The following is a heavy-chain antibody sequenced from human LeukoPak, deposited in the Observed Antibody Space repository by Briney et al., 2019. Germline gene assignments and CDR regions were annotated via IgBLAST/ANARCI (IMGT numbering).Heavy chain of an antibody. J-gene: IGHJ5*02. CDR1: GFNFHIYG. D-gene: IGHD2-2*01. CDR3: ATTLGYCTSASCPHDWFDP. V-gene: IGHV3-30*02. CDR2: IRYDGSEM. Sequence: PGGSLRLSCAASGFNFHIYGMHWVPQAAGKGLEWVAFIRYDGSEMSYADSVKGRFTISRDNSKKILYLQMNSLKCEDTAVYYCATTLGYCTSASCPHDWFDPWGQGTLVTVSS.